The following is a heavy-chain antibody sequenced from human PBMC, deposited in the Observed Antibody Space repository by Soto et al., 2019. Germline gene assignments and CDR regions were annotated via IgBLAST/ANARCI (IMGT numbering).Heavy chain of an antibody. V-gene: IGHV4-30-4*01. CDR3: ARSLRGYSYGPFDF. D-gene: IGHD5-18*01. Sequence: SETLSLTCTVSGGSISIGDYYWSWIRQPPGEGLEWIGYIYHSVSTYYNPSLKSRLTISVDTSKNQFSLNLNSVTAADTAVYYCARSLRGYSYGPFDFWGQGTLVTVS. CDR1: GGSISIGDYY. CDR2: IYHSVST. J-gene: IGHJ4*02.